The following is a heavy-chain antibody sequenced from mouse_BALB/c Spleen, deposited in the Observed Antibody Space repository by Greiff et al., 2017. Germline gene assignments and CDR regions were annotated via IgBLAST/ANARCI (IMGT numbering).Heavy chain of an antibody. V-gene: IGHV3-8*02. CDR1: GDSITSGY. Sequence: EVQRVESGPSLVKPSQTLSLTCSVTGDSITSGYWNWIRKFPGNKLEYMGYISYSGSTYYNPSLKSRISITRDTSKNQYYLQLNSVTTEDTATYYCARWYGYDGTMDYWGQGTSVTVSS. CDR3: ARWYGYDGTMDY. CDR2: ISYSGST. D-gene: IGHD2-2*01. J-gene: IGHJ4*01.